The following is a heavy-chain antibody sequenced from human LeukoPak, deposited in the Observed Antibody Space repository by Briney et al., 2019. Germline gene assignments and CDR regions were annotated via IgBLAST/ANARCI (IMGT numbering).Heavy chain of an antibody. Sequence: ASVTVSCKASGGTFSSYAISWVRQAPGQGLEWMGGIIPIFGTANYAQKFQGRVTITADESTSTAYMGLSSLRSEDTAVYYCARCSNWNPLTDYYYYYGMDVWGQGTTVTVSS. D-gene: IGHD1-20*01. J-gene: IGHJ6*02. CDR3: ARCSNWNPLTDYYYYYGMDV. CDR2: IIPIFGTA. CDR1: GGTFSSYA. V-gene: IGHV1-69*13.